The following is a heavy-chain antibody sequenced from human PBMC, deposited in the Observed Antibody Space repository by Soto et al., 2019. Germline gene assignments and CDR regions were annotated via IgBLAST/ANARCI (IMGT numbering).Heavy chain of an antibody. CDR3: ARWNGYGDY. D-gene: IGHD1-1*01. V-gene: IGHV3-23*01. Sequence: EVQLLESGGGLVQPGGSLRLSCAASGFTVSTYGVTWVRQAPGKGLEWVSGFTGVIGTTHYADSVKGRFTITSDNSNNTVYLRMNSLRVEETAVYYCARWNGYGDYWGRGTLVTVSS. CDR1: GFTVSTYG. CDR2: FTGVIGTT. J-gene: IGHJ4*02.